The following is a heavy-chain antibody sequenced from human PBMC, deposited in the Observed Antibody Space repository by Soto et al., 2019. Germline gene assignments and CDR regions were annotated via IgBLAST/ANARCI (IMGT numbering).Heavy chain of an antibody. V-gene: IGHV3-74*01. Sequence: GGSLRLSCAASGFTFSSYWMHWVRQAPGKGLVWVSRLNIHGSTTNYADSVKGRFTISRDSAKNTLYLQMNSLRAEDTAVYYCARDQERGDDSTGYYVPDGCYIWGQGTMVTVSS. CDR1: GFTFSSYW. CDR3: ARDQERGDDSTGYYVPDGCYI. CDR2: LNIHGSTT. J-gene: IGHJ3*02. D-gene: IGHD3-22*01.